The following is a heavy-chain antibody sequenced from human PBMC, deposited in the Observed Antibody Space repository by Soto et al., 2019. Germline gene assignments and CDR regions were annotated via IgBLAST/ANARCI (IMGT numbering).Heavy chain of an antibody. D-gene: IGHD5-18*01. CDR1: GYTFTRSG. CDR3: ARCIQEDYYYGMDV. CDR2: ISTYNGDT. Sequence: ASVKVSCKASGYTFTRSGISWVRQAPGQGLEWMGWISTYNGDTNYAQTFQGRVTMTTDTSTSTVYMELRNLRSDDTAVYYCARCIQEDYYYGMDVWGQGTTVTVSS. J-gene: IGHJ6*02. V-gene: IGHV1-18*01.